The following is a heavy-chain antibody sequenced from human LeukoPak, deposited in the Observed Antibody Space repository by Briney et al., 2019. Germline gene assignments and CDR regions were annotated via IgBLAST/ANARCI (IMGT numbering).Heavy chain of an antibody. Sequence: ASVTVSCKASGYTFTSYGISWVRQAPGQGLDWMGWISAYNGNTNYAQKLQGRVTMTTDTSTSTAYMELRSLRSDDTAGYYCAREPGSGWYLAPTYWGQGTLVTVSS. D-gene: IGHD6-19*01. J-gene: IGHJ4*02. CDR1: GYTFTSYG. V-gene: IGHV1-18*01. CDR2: ISAYNGNT. CDR3: AREPGSGWYLAPTY.